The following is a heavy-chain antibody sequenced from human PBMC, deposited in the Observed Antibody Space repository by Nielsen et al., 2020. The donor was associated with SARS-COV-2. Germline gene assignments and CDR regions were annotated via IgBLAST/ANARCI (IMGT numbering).Heavy chain of an antibody. CDR2: ISTRTGNP. CDR3: ATEHAVAGQGSLDY. Sequence: ASVKVSCKASGYSFSSISINWVRQAPGQGLEWMGWISTRTGNPTYAQGFTGRFVISLDTSVSTAYLEITSLRGEDTAVYYCATEHAVAGQGSLDYWGQGALFTVST. V-gene: IGHV7-4-1*02. D-gene: IGHD6-19*01. CDR1: GYSFSSIS. J-gene: IGHJ4*02.